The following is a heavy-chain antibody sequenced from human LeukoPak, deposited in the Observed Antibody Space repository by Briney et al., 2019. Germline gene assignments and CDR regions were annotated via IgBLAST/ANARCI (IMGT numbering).Heavy chain of an antibody. Sequence: GGSLRLSCAASGFTFSNYWMHWVRQAPGKGLVWVSRINSDGSGTTYADSVRGRFTISRDNAKNTLYLQVNSLKAEDTAVYYCARTEGTVAYDSWGQGTLVTVSS. CDR1: GFTFSNYW. D-gene: IGHD4-23*01. V-gene: IGHV3-74*01. CDR3: ARTEGTVAYDS. J-gene: IGHJ5*01. CDR2: INSDGSGT.